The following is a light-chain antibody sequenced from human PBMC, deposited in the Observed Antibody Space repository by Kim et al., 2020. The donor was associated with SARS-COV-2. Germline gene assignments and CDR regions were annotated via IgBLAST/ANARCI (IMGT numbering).Light chain of an antibody. CDR3: CSYAGSHTWV. J-gene: IGLJ3*02. Sequence: QSALTQPRSVSGSPGQSVTISCTGTSSDVGAYNYVSWYQQYSGKAPKLMIYAVSNRPSGVPVRFSGSKSGNTASLTISGLQAEDEADYYCCSYAGSHTWVFGGGTQLTVL. CDR2: AVS. CDR1: SSDVGAYNY. V-gene: IGLV2-11*01.